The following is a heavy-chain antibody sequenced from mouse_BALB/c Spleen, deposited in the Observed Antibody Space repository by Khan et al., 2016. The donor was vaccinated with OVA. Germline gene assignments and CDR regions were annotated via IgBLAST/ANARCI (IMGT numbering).Heavy chain of an antibody. D-gene: IGHD2-14*01. CDR2: INPRSDYT. V-gene: IGHV1-4*01. CDR3: ARGTTGYTTDY. J-gene: IGHJ4*01. Sequence: QVQLKESGAELARPGASVWMSCKASGYTFTSNTMHWVKQRPGQGLEWIGYINPRSDYTNYNQNFKDMATFTADKSSSTGYMLLSSMTSEDSEVYYYARGTTGYTTDYWGQGTTVTVSS. CDR1: GYTFTSNT.